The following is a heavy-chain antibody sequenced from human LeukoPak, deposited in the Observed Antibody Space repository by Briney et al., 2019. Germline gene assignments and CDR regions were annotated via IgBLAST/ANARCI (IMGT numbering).Heavy chain of an antibody. D-gene: IGHD5/OR15-5a*01. CDR1: VFSFSVSP. Sequence: PGGSLRLSCAPSVFSFSVSPIHCVRHASGKGLEWVGRIRSKEYSYATTCAESMKGRCSVSRDDSQNTAYLQLSSLKTEDTAVYYCARRVGDSYFYGMDLWGQGTPVTVSS. J-gene: IGHJ6*02. CDR2: IRSKEYSYAT. CDR3: ARRVGDSYFYGMDL. V-gene: IGHV3-73*01.